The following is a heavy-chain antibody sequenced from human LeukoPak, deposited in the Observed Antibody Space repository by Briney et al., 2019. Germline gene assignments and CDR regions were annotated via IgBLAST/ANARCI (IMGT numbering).Heavy chain of an antibody. Sequence: GGSLRLSCAASGFTFSSYAMHWVRQAPGKGLEWVAVISYDGSNKYYADSVKGRFTISRDNSKNTLYLQMNSLRAEDTAVYYCAKDYCSGGSCAAGAFDIWGQGTMDTVSS. D-gene: IGHD2-15*01. CDR3: AKDYCSGGSCAAGAFDI. CDR1: GFTFSSYA. J-gene: IGHJ3*02. V-gene: IGHV3-30-3*01. CDR2: ISYDGSNK.